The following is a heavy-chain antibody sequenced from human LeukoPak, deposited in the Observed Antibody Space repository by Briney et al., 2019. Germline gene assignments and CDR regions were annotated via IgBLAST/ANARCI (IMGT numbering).Heavy chain of an antibody. CDR3: ARGDGYNSEAFDI. Sequence: TETLSLTCTVSGDSISSGSFYWSWIRKSLRNGLELIARVSSSRRTAYNPSLKSRLTISITTSKNQFSLKLSSVTAADTAVYYSARGDGYNSEAFDIWGQGTMVTVSS. J-gene: IGHJ3*02. CDR2: VSSSRRT. CDR1: GDSISSGSFY. D-gene: IGHD5-24*01. V-gene: IGHV4-61*01.